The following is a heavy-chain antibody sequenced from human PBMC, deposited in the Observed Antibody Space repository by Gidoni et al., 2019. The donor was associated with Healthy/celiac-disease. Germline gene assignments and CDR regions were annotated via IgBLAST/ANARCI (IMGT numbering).Heavy chain of an antibody. D-gene: IGHD1-26*01. J-gene: IGHJ4*02. Sequence: EVQLVESGGGLVKPGGSLSLSCAASGFTFSSYSMDWVRQDPGKGLEWVSSISSSSSYRYYADSVKGRFTISRDNAKNSLYLQMNSLRAEDTAVYYCAREGEVGAPDYWGQGTLVTVSS. CDR3: AREGEVGAPDY. CDR1: GFTFSSYS. V-gene: IGHV3-21*01. CDR2: ISSSSSYR.